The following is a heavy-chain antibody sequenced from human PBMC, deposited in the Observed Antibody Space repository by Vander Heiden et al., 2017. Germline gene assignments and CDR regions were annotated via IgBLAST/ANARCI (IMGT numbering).Heavy chain of an antibody. D-gene: IGHD5-12*01. Sequence: EVQLVESGGGLVQPGRSLRLSCAASGFTLDDYAMHWVRQAPGRGLEWVSGINWNSATKGYADCVKGRFTISRDNAKKSRYLEMNSLRGEDTALYYCAKEGRIGTTIEYYFDYWGQGTLVTVSS. CDR3: AKEGRIGTTIEYYFDY. CDR1: GFTLDDYA. V-gene: IGHV3-9*01. J-gene: IGHJ4*02. CDR2: INWNSATK.